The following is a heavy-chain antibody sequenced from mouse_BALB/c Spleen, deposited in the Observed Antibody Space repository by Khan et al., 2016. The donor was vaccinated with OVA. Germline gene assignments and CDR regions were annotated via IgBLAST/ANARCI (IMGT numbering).Heavy chain of an antibody. J-gene: IGHJ4*01. D-gene: IGHD1-2*01. CDR3: ARDVGYLYAMDY. CDR1: GYTFTNYG. CDR2: INTYTGEP. Sequence: QIQLVQSGPELKKPGETVKISCKASGYTFTNYGMNWVKQAPGKGLKWMGWINTYTGEPTYADDFKGRFAFSLENSASTAYLQINNLKNEDTATYFCARDVGYLYAMDYWGQGTSVTVSS. V-gene: IGHV9-3-1*01.